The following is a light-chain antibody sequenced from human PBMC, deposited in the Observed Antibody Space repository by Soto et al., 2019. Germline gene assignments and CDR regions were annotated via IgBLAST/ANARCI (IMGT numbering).Light chain of an antibody. V-gene: IGKV3-15*01. Sequence: EIVMTQSPVTLSVSPGERATLSCRASQSVSSNLAWYQQKPGQAPRRLIKGASSRAIGIPVRLSGSGSGREFTLTISSLQSEDSAVYYCQQYNRWPRTFGQGNKLEIK. CDR1: QSVSSN. CDR2: GAS. CDR3: QQYNRWPRT. J-gene: IGKJ2*01.